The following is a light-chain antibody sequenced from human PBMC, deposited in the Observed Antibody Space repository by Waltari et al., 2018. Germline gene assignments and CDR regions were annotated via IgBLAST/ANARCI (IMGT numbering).Light chain of an antibody. CDR1: QTIGSY. J-gene: IGKJ4*01. Sequence: EIVLTQSPATLSLSPGERATLSCRASQTIGSYLAWYQQKPGQAPRLLIYDASNRATGIPARFSGSGSGTDFTFTISSLQPEDFATYYCQQCENLPLTFGGGTKVGIK. V-gene: IGKV3-11*01. CDR3: QQCENLPLT. CDR2: DAS.